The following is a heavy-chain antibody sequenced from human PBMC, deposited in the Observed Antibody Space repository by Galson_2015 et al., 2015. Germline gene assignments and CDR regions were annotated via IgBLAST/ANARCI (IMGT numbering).Heavy chain of an antibody. J-gene: IGHJ4*02. CDR2: TYSGGRT. CDR1: GFTVSSND. V-gene: IGHV3-53*01. CDR3: ARRPGIPAAGEGGDDY. Sequence: SLRLSCAASGFTVSSNDMSWVRQAPGKGLEWVSVTYSGGRTHYADSVKGRFTISRDNSKNTLYLQMNSLRAEDTAVYYCARRPGIPAAGEGGDDYWGQGTLVTVSS. D-gene: IGHD6-13*01.